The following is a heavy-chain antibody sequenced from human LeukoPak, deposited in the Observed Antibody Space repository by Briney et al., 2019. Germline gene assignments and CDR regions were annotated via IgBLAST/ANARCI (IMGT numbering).Heavy chain of an antibody. Sequence: KSSETLSLTCTVSGGSISSYYWSWIRQSPGKGLEWIGYIYTSGHFYTSGNTSYNPSLKSRVTISVDTSKNQFSLKLTSVTAADTAVYYCARHGSSWYYFDYWGQGTPVTVSS. J-gene: IGHJ4*02. D-gene: IGHD6-13*01. V-gene: IGHV4-4*09. CDR2: IYTSGHFYTSGNT. CDR1: GGSISSYY. CDR3: ARHGSSWYYFDY.